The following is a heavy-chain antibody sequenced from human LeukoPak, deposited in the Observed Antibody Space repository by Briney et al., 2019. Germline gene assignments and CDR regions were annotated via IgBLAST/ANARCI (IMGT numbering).Heavy chain of an antibody. D-gene: IGHD3-16*01. V-gene: IGHV4-34*01. CDR3: ARGIKFYLGHMNFQH. J-gene: IGHJ1*01. CDR1: GGSFSGYY. CDR2: INHSGST. Sequence: PSETLSLTCAVYGGSFSGYYWSWLRQPPGKGLEWIGEINHSGSTNYNPSLKSRVTISVDTSKNQFSLKLSSVTAADTAVYYCARGIKFYLGHMNFQHWGQGTLVTVSS.